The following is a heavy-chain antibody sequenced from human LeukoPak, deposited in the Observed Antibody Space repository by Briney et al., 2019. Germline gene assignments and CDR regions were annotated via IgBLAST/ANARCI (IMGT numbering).Heavy chain of an antibody. D-gene: IGHD2-15*01. CDR2: ISGSGGST. CDR1: GFTFNTYA. Sequence: GGSLRLSCAASGFTFNTYAMSWVRQAPGKGLEWVSAISGSGGSTYYADSVKGRFTISRDNSKNTLNLQIHSLRAEDTAVYYCAKGKGSSSSSIDWWGQGTLVTVSS. V-gene: IGHV3-23*01. CDR3: AKGKGSSSSSIDW. J-gene: IGHJ4*02.